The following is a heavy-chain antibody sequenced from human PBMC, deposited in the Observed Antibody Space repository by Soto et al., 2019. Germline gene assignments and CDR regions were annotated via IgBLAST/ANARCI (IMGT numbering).Heavy chain of an antibody. CDR3: ATAPGYWGSAPLDF. D-gene: IGHD7-27*01. Sequence: DVQLVESGGGLVKPGGSLRLSCVASGLTFSDAWMNWLRQVPGKGPEWVARIRSQSDGGTRDYTAPVNGRFTISRDASKITLYLQMNSLKTDDTAIYYCATAPGYWGSAPLDFWGQGTLVTVSS. CDR1: GLTFSDAW. CDR2: IRSQSDGGTR. V-gene: IGHV3-15*07. J-gene: IGHJ4*02.